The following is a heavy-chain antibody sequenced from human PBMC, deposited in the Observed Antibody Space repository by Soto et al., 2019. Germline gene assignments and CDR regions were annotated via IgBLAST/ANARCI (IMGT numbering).Heavy chain of an antibody. J-gene: IGHJ4*02. CDR1: GFSFSSCA. CDR3: ARVSIAVAAIAYYFDY. Sequence: QVQLVESGGGVVQPGRSLRLSCAASGFSFSSCAMHWGRQAPGKGLEWVAVVSHDGSNKYYADSVKGRVTISRDNSINTVYLQMNSLRAEDTAVYYCARVSIAVAAIAYYFDYWGQGTLVTVSS. D-gene: IGHD6-19*01. CDR2: VSHDGSNK. V-gene: IGHV3-30-3*01.